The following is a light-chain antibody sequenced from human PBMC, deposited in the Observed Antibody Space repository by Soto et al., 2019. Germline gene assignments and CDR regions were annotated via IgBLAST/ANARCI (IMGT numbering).Light chain of an antibody. CDR1: QSVHTF. CDR2: GAS. CDR3: QQRSNWPPIT. Sequence: EIVLTQSPDTLSLSPGEGASLSCRASQSVHTFLAWYQQKPGQAPWLLIYGASTRATGVPARFSGSGSGTDFTLTISSLEPEDFAVYYCQQRSNWPPITFGQGTRLEIK. V-gene: IGKV3-11*01. J-gene: IGKJ5*01.